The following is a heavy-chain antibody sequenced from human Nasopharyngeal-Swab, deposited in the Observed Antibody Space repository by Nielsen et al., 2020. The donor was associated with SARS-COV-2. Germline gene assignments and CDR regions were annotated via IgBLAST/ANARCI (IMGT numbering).Heavy chain of an antibody. CDR1: GFAFSNHG. CDR2: ISYEGSSI. CDR3: VGDVSYASGSAYNFDH. D-gene: IGHD3-10*01. Sequence: GESLKISCAASGFAFSNHGMHWVRQAPGKGLEWVGVISYEGSSIHYEDSLKGRFTISRDNFRNTVNLQMSALRLEDTAVYFCVGDVSYASGSAYNFDHWGRGTLVTVSS. J-gene: IGHJ4*02. V-gene: IGHV3-30*03.